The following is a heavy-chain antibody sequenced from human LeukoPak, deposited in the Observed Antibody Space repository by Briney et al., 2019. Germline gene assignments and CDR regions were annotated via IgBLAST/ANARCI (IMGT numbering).Heavy chain of an antibody. CDR3: AIPIRSSGAGP. CDR2: ISSSSSSYK. V-gene: IGHV3-21*01. CDR1: GFTFSSYS. Sequence: PGGSLRLSCAASGFTFSSYSMNWVRQAPGKGLEWVSSISSSSSSYKYYSDSVKGRFTISRDNAKNSLYLQMNSLRAEDTAVYYCAIPIRSSGAGPWGQGTLVTVSS. D-gene: IGHD3-10*01. J-gene: IGHJ5*02.